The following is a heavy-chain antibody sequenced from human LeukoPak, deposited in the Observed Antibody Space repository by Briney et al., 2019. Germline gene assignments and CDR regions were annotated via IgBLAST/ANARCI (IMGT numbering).Heavy chain of an antibody. V-gene: IGHV1-46*01. CDR1: GYTFTNYY. J-gene: IGHJ5*02. D-gene: IGHD1-26*01. CDR3: ARDRWEVGASRWFDP. Sequence: GASVKVSCKASGYTFTNYYMHWVRQAPGQGLEWMGIINPSGGSTSFAQKFQGRVIMTRDTSTSTVYMELSSLRSDDTAVYYCARDRWEVGASRWFDPWGQGTLVTVSS. CDR2: INPSGGST.